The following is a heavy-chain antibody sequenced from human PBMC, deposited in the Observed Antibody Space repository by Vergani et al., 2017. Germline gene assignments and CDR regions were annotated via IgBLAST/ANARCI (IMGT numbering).Heavy chain of an antibody. CDR1: GGSISSGGYY. Sequence: QVQLQVSGPGLVKPSQTLSLTCTVSGGSISSGGYYWSWIRQHPGKGLEWIGYIYYSGSTYYNPSLKSRVTISVDTSKNQFSLKLSSVTAADTAVYYCARVGGTYDFWSGERNYYYMDVWGKGTTVTVSS. V-gene: IGHV4-31*03. J-gene: IGHJ6*03. D-gene: IGHD3-3*01. CDR3: ARVGGTYDFWSGERNYYYMDV. CDR2: IYYSGST.